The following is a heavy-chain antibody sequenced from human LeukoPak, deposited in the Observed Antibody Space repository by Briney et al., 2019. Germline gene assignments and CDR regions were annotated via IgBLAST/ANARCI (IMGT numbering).Heavy chain of an antibody. D-gene: IGHD2-2*01. Sequence: PGGSLRLSCAASGFTFSSYAMHWVRQAPGKGLEWVAVISYDGSNKYYADSVKGRFTISRDNSKSTLYLQMNSLRAEDTAVYYCARVPVWDCSSTSCYGGTAAGPLDYWGQGTLVTASS. J-gene: IGHJ4*02. CDR2: ISYDGSNK. CDR3: ARVPVWDCSSTSCYGGTAAGPLDY. V-gene: IGHV3-30-3*01. CDR1: GFTFSSYA.